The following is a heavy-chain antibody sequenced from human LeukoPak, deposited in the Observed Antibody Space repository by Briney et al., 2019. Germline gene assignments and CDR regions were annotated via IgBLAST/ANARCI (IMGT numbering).Heavy chain of an antibody. CDR1: GGSVSSSIYY. D-gene: IGHD7-27*01. CDR3: ASLGTLRS. Sequence: SETLSLTCTVSGGSVSSSIYYWGWIRQPPGKGLGWIGSISYSGTNYNNPSLKSRVSISIDTSKNQFSVKLTSVTAADTAMYYCASLGTLRSWGQGTLVTVSS. V-gene: IGHV4-39*01. CDR2: ISYSGTN. J-gene: IGHJ5*02.